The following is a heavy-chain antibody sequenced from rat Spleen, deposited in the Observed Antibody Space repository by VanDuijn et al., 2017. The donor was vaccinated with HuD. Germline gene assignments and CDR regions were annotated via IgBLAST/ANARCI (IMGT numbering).Heavy chain of an antibody. Sequence: EVQLVESGGGLVQPGRSLKLSCAASGFTFSDHNMAWVRQAPRKGLEWVASISPSGGSTYYPDSVKGRFTISRDNAKSTLYLQMNSLRSEDTATYYCTRVLGSYYVMDAWGQGVMVTVSS. D-gene: IGHD1-12*01. CDR2: ISPSGGST. CDR1: GFTFSDHN. CDR3: TRVLGSYYVMDA. V-gene: IGHV5-27*01. J-gene: IGHJ2*01.